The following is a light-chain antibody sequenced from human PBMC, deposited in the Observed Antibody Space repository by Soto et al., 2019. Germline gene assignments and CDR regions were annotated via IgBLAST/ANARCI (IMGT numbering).Light chain of an antibody. CDR3: QQYGSSPHT. Sequence: EIVLTQSPGTLSLSPGERATLSCRASQSVSSSYLACYQHKPGQAPRLLIYGASSRATGIPDRFSGSGSGTDFPLTISRLEPEDFAVYYCQQYGSSPHTFGQGTKLEIK. J-gene: IGKJ2*01. CDR2: GAS. CDR1: QSVSSSY. V-gene: IGKV3-20*01.